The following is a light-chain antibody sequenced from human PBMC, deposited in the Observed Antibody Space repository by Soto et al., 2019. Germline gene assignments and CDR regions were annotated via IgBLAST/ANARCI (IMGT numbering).Light chain of an antibody. CDR1: HTITSW. V-gene: IGKV1-5*01. CDR3: QQYNSYSWT. J-gene: IGKJ1*01. CDR2: DAS. Sequence: DIQMTQSPSTLSASVGDRVTITCRASHTITSWMAWYQQKPGKAPKLLIYDASTLESGVPSRFSGSRSGTEFTLTISSLQPDDFATYYCQQYNSYSWTFGQGTKVDIK.